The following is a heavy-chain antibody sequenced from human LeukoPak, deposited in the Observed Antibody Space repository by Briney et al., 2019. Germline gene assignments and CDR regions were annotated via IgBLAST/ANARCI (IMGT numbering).Heavy chain of an antibody. Sequence: GGSLRLSCAASGFTFSSYGMHWVRQAPGKGLEWVAVIWYDGSNKYYADSMKGRFTISRDSSKNTLYLQMNSLRVEDTAVYYCARAFGAITFGGVIALDYWGQGTLVTVSS. CDR2: IWYDGSNK. D-gene: IGHD3-16*02. V-gene: IGHV3-33*01. J-gene: IGHJ4*02. CDR1: GFTFSSYG. CDR3: ARAFGAITFGGVIALDY.